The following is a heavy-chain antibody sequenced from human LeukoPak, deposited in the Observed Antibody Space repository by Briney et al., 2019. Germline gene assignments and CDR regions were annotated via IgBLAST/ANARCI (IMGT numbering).Heavy chain of an antibody. V-gene: IGHV4-59*11. CDR2: IYYTGIT. J-gene: IGHJ3*02. CDR1: GGSISGQY. D-gene: IGHD2-15*01. Sequence: SSETLSLTCTVSGGSISGQYWSLIRQPPGKGLEWIGYIYYTGITKYNPSLKSRVTISVDTSKNQFSLKLSSVTAADTAVYYCARADCSGGSCYAFDIWGQGTMVTVSS. CDR3: ARADCSGGSCYAFDI.